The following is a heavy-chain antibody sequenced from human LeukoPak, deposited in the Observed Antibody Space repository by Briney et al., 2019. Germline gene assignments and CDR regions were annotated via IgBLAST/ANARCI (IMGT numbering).Heavy chain of an antibody. CDR1: GFTFSSYE. Sequence: GSLRLSCAASGFTFSSYEMNWVRQAPGKGLEWVSYISSSGSTIYYADSVKGRFTISRDNAKNSLYLQMNSLRAEDTAVYYCARDYGDYYYYYMDVWGKGTTVTVSS. V-gene: IGHV3-48*03. CDR3: ARDYGDYYYYYMDV. CDR2: ISSSGSTI. J-gene: IGHJ6*03. D-gene: IGHD4-17*01.